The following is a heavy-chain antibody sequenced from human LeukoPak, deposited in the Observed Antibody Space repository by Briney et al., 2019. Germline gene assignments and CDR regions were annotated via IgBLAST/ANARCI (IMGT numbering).Heavy chain of an antibody. J-gene: IGHJ5*02. V-gene: IGHV3-7*01. Sequence: GGSLRLSCSVSGFIFRDFSMSWVRQAPGKGLEWVAKMNEYGSEIFYVDSVKGRFTISRDNGKNSLYLQMNSLRAEDTAVYYCARDRDSGYGFRFDPWGQGTLVTVSS. CDR1: GFIFRDFS. D-gene: IGHD5-12*01. CDR2: MNEYGSEI. CDR3: ARDRDSGYGFRFDP.